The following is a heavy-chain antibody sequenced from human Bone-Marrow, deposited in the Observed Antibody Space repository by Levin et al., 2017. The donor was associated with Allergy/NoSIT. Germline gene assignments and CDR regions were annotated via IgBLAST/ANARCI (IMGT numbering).Heavy chain of an antibody. J-gene: IGHJ6*03. CDR1: GFTFNTYA. Sequence: PGGSLRLSCAASGFTFNTYALTWVRQAPGTELEWVSTISGSGDMTWYADSVRGRFTISRDSSKNTLYLQMSSLRAEDTAVYFCVRDGHSINFFCEMDVWGKGTTVTVS. CDR2: ISGSGDMT. V-gene: IGHV3-23*01. CDR3: VRDGHSINFFCEMDV. D-gene: IGHD3-3*02.